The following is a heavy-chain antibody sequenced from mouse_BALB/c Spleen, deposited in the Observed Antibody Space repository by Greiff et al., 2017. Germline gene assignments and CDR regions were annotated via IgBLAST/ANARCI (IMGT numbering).Heavy chain of an antibody. Sequence: EVQLVESGGDLVKPGGSLKLSCAASGFTFSSYGMSWVRQTPDKRLEWVATISSGGSYTYYPDSVKGRFTISRDNAKNTLYLQMSSLKSEDTATYYCARKGNYGDAMDYWGQGTSVTVSS. CDR1: GFTFSSYG. J-gene: IGHJ4*01. D-gene: IGHD2-1*01. CDR3: ARKGNYGDAMDY. V-gene: IGHV5-6*01. CDR2: ISSGGSYT.